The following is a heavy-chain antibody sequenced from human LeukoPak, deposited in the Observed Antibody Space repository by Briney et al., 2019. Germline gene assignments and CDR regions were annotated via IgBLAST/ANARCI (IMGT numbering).Heavy chain of an antibody. Sequence: GGSLRLSCAASGFTFSSYAMHWVRQAPGKGLEWVAVISYDGSNKYYADSVKGRFTISRDNSKNTLYLQMNSLRAEDTAVYYCARGPYCSSTSCPARGDVWGKGPTVPVSS. D-gene: IGHD2-2*01. V-gene: IGHV3-30-3*01. CDR3: ARGPYCSSTSCPARGDV. CDR2: ISYDGSNK. CDR1: GFTFSSYA. J-gene: IGHJ6*03.